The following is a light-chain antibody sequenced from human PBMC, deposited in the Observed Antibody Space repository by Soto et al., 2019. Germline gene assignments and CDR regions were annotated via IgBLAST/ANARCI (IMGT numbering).Light chain of an antibody. CDR1: TGAVTSGYY. J-gene: IGLJ3*02. CDR3: LLYYGGAQV. Sequence: QAVVTQAPSLTVSPGETVTLTCASSTGAVTSGYYPNWFQQKPGQAPRPLIYSISNKHSWTPARFSGSLLGDKAALTLSGVQREEEAEYYCLLYYGGAQVFGGGTKLTVL. CDR2: SIS. V-gene: IGLV7-43*01.